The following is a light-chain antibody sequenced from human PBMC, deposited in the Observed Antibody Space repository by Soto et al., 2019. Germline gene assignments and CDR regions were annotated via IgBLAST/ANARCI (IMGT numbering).Light chain of an antibody. CDR2: GVN. Sequence: QSVLTQPASVSGSPGQSITISCTGSSSDVGGYNYVSWYQQHPGKAPKLIIYGVNNRPSGVSNRFSGSKSGNTASLTISGLQVEDEADYYCRSYSSTAVYVIGTGNMVTDL. V-gene: IGLV2-14*03. CDR3: RSYSSTAVYV. J-gene: IGLJ1*01. CDR1: SSDVGGYNY.